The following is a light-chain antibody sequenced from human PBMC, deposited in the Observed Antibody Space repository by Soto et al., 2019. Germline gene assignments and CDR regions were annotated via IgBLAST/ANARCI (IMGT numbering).Light chain of an antibody. CDR3: QQYVTSSPRT. V-gene: IGKV3-20*01. CDR2: GIS. CDR1: HTISSSY. Sequence: EIVFTQSPGTLSLSPGERATLSCSASHTISSSYLAWYQQKPGQAPRLLMYGISRRATGIPDRFSGSGSGTDFTLTITRLEPEDFAVYYCQQYVTSSPRTFGQGTKVDIK. J-gene: IGKJ1*01.